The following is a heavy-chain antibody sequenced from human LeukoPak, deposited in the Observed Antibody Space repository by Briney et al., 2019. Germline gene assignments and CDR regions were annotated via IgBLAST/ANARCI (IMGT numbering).Heavy chain of an antibody. V-gene: IGHV1-8*02. Sequence: EASVKVSCKTSGYTFIDYYIHWVRQAPGQGLEWMGWMNPNSGNTGYAQKFQGRVTMTRNTAISTAYMELSSLRSEDTAVYYCARGIWGSGSYFDYWGQGTLVTVSS. CDR1: GYTFIDYY. J-gene: IGHJ4*02. D-gene: IGHD3-10*01. CDR3: ARGIWGSGSYFDY. CDR2: MNPNSGNT.